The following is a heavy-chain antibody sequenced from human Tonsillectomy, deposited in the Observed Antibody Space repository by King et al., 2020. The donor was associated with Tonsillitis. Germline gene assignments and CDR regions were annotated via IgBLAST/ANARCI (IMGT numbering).Heavy chain of an antibody. CDR2: IIPILGIA. D-gene: IGHD5-24*01. CDR1: GGTFSSYP. J-gene: IGHJ4*02. CDR3: ATIKDGPLGFDS. Sequence: QLVQSGPEVKKPGSSVKVSCKASGGTFSSYPISWVRQAPGQGLEWMGRIIPILGIANYAQKFQGRVTIIADRSTNTAYMEVSSLRSEDTAVYYCATIKDGPLGFDSWGQGTLVTVSS. V-gene: IGHV1-69*09.